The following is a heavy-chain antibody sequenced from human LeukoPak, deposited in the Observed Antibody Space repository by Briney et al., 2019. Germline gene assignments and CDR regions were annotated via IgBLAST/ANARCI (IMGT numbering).Heavy chain of an antibody. V-gene: IGHV3-13*01. D-gene: IGHD3-10*01. CDR2: ILVNGDT. CDR3: IRDRFGERTFEI. J-gene: IGHJ3*02. CDR1: GFAFSNFD. Sequence: GGSLRLSCAASGFAFSNFDMHWVRQSTGGRLEWVAHILVNGDTQYAGSVKGRFTISRENAKSSVYLQMNSLRDGDTAVYHCIRDRFGERTFEIWGQGTMVTVSS.